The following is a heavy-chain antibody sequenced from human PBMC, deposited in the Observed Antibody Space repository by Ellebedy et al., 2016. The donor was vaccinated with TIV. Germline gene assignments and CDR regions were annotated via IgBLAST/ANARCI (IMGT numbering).Heavy chain of an antibody. Sequence: ASVKVSCXASGYTFTGYYMHWVRQAPGQGLEWMGWINPNSGGTNYAQKFQGRVTMTRDTSISTAYMELSRLRSDDTAVYYCARTIGYCSSTSCPPSYWGQGTLVTVSS. CDR1: GYTFTGYY. V-gene: IGHV1-2*02. J-gene: IGHJ4*02. CDR2: INPNSGGT. D-gene: IGHD2-2*01. CDR3: ARTIGYCSSTSCPPSY.